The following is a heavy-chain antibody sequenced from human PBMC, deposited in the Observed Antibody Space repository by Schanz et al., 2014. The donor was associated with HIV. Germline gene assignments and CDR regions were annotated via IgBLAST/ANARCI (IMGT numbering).Heavy chain of an antibody. CDR2: IGSGGGYK. CDR1: GFTFSSHW. Sequence: EVQLLESGGGLEQPGGSLRLSCAASGFTFSSHWMHWVRQAPGKGLVWVSSIGSGGGYKYYADSVNGRFTISRDNAKNSLHLQMSRLGAEDTAVYYCARDLHDYGDARTDYWGQGILVTVSS. J-gene: IGHJ4*02. CDR3: ARDLHDYGDARTDY. D-gene: IGHD4-17*01. V-gene: IGHV3-21*06.